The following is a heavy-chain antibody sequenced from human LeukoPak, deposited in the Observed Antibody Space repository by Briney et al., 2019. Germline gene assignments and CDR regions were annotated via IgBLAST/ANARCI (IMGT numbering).Heavy chain of an antibody. CDR2: INPNSGGT. J-gene: IGHJ4*02. V-gene: IGHV1-2*02. CDR1: GYTFTGYY. Sequence: GASVKVSCKASGYTFTGYYIQWVRQAPGQGLEWMGWINPNSGGTSYAQKFQGRVTMTRDTSIATAYTELSSLRFDDTAVYYCARVFYCSGGICYLNYWGQGTLVTVSS. D-gene: IGHD2-8*02. CDR3: ARVFYCSGGICYLNY.